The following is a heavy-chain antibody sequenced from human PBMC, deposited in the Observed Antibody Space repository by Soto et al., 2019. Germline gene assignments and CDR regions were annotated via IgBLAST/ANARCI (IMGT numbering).Heavy chain of an antibody. V-gene: IGHV3-30*18. D-gene: IGHD6-13*01. CDR3: AKDDQQQLATFDY. Sequence: GGSLRLSCAASGFTFSSYGMHWVRQAPGKGLEWVAVISYDGSNKYYADSVKGRFTISRDNSKNTLYLQMNSLRAEDTAVYYCAKDDQQQLATFDYWGQGTLVTVSS. CDR1: GFTFSSYG. J-gene: IGHJ4*02. CDR2: ISYDGSNK.